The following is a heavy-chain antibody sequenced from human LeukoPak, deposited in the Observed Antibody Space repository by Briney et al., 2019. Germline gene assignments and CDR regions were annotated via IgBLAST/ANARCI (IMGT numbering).Heavy chain of an antibody. D-gene: IGHD1-26*01. CDR3: ARVYKSGSYFDY. Sequence: ASVKVSCKASGYTFTSYGISWVRQAPGQGLEWMGWISAYNGNTNYAQKLQGRVTMATDTSTSTAYMELRSLRSDDTAVYYCARVYKSGSYFDYWGQGTLVTVSS. CDR1: GYTFTSYG. CDR2: ISAYNGNT. V-gene: IGHV1-18*01. J-gene: IGHJ4*02.